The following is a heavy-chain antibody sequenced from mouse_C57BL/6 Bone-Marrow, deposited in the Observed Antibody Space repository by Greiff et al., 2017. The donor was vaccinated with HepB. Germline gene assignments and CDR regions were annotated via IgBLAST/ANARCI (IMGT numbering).Heavy chain of an antibody. D-gene: IGHD1-1*01. J-gene: IGHJ2*01. CDR2: LYPGSGNT. CDR3: VRGVTTSDY. Sequence: QVQLQQSGPELVKPGASVKISCKASGYSFTSYYIHWVKQGPGQGLDWIGWLYPGSGNTKYNEKFKGKAALTADTSASTAYMQRSSLTSEDSAVYYCVRGVTTSDYWGQGTTLTVSA. V-gene: IGHV1-66*01. CDR1: GYSFTSYY.